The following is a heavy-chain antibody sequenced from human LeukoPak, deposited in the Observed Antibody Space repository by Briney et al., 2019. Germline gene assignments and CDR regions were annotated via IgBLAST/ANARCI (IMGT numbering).Heavy chain of an antibody. CDR3: AGPNYYGSGSYYRPFDY. CDR2: INHSGST. V-gene: IGHV4-34*01. J-gene: IGHJ4*02. CDR1: GGSFSGYY. Sequence: SETLSLTCAVYGGSFSGYYWGWIRQPPGKGLEWVGEINHSGSTNYNPSLKSRVTISVDTSKNQFSLKLSSVTAADTAVYYCAGPNYYGSGSYYRPFDYWGQGTLVTVSS. D-gene: IGHD3-10*01.